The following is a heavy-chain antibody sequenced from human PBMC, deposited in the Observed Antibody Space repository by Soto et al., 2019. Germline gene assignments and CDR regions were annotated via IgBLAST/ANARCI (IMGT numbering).Heavy chain of an antibody. J-gene: IGHJ3*02. V-gene: IGHV3-66*01. CDR3: ARSRLAVGAFEI. CDR2: IYPGGST. CDR1: ELTVSSTY. Sequence: PGGSLRLSCAASELTVSSTYMSWVRQAPGKGLEWVSIIYPGGSTYYADSVKGRFIVSRDDSKNTLYLQLSSLRAEDTAVYYCARSRLAVGAFEIWGQGTVVTVSS. D-gene: IGHD3-9*01.